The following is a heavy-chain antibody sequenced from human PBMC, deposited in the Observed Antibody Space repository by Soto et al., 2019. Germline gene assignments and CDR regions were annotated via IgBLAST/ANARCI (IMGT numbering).Heavy chain of an antibody. CDR2: ITSSSSTI. V-gene: IGHV3-48*02. Sequence: PGGSLRLSCAASGFTFTSYSMNWVRQAPGKGLEWVSYITSSSSTIYYADSVKGRFTISRDNAKNSLYLQMNSLRDEDTAVYYCARGGQWLANYYYYYGMDVWGQGTTVTVSS. CDR3: ARGGQWLANYYYYYGMDV. CDR1: GFTFTSYS. J-gene: IGHJ6*02. D-gene: IGHD6-19*01.